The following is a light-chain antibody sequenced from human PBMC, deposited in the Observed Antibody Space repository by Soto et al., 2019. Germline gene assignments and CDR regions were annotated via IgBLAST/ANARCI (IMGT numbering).Light chain of an antibody. CDR1: QGIRRY. V-gene: IGKV1-16*02. CDR3: QQYEACPLT. CDR2: DAS. J-gene: IGKJ4*01. Sequence: DIQMTQSPSSLSASVGDRVTITCRASQGIRRYLAWIQQKPGEAPKSLIYDASSLQSGVPSKFSGSGSGTEFTLTISSLQPEDFATYYCQQYEACPLTFGGGTKVEIK.